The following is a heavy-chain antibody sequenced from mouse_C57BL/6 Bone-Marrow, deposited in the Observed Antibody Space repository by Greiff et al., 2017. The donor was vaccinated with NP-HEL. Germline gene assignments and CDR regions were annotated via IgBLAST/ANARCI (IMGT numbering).Heavy chain of an antibody. CDR1: GYSITSGYY. J-gene: IGHJ2*01. V-gene: IGHV3-6*01. Sequence: EVQVVESGPGLVKPSQSLSLTCSVTGYSITSGYYWNWIRQFPGNKLEWMGYISYDGSNNYNPSLKNRISITRDTSKNQFFLKLNSVTTEDTATYYCARDDGYGRGYYFDYGGQGTTLTVSS. CDR3: ARDDGYGRGYYFDY. D-gene: IGHD2-2*01. CDR2: ISYDGSN.